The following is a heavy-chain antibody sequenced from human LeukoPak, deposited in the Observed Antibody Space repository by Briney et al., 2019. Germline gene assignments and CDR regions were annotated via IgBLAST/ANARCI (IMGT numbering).Heavy chain of an antibody. V-gene: IGHV1-69*04. CDR1: GYTFTSYG. Sequence: SVKVSCKASGYTFTSYGISWVRQAPGQGLEWMGRIIPILGIANYAQKFQGRVTITADKSTSTAYMELSSLRSEDTAVYYCARGQQQLVLSTLDYWGQGTLVTVSS. J-gene: IGHJ4*02. D-gene: IGHD6-13*01. CDR3: ARGQQQLVLSTLDY. CDR2: IIPILGIA.